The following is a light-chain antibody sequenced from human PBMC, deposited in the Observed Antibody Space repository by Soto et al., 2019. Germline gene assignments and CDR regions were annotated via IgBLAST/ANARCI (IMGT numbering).Light chain of an antibody. Sequence: EIVLTQSPATLSLSPGERATLSCRAGQSVSSYLAWYQQKPGQAPRLLIYDASNMATGIPARFSGSGSGTDFTLTISSLEPEDFAVYYCQQRSNWPPGPITFGQGTRLEIK. CDR1: QSVSSY. V-gene: IGKV3-11*01. CDR3: QQRSNWPPGPIT. CDR2: DAS. J-gene: IGKJ5*01.